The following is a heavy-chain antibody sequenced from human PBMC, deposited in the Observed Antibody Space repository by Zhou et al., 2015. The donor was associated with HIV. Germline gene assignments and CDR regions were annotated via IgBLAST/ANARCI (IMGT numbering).Heavy chain of an antibody. CDR3: ARRDIVVVPAEDGDNWFDP. J-gene: IGHJ5*02. CDR1: GGTFSSYA. D-gene: IGHD2-2*01. V-gene: IGHV1-69*01. CDR2: IIPIFGTA. Sequence: QVQLVQSGAEVKKPGSSVKVSCKASGGTFSSYAISWVRQAPGQGLEWMGGIIPIFGTANYAQKFQGRVTITADESTSTAYMELSSLRSEDTAVYYCARRDIVVVPAEDGDNWFDPLGPGNPGHRLL.